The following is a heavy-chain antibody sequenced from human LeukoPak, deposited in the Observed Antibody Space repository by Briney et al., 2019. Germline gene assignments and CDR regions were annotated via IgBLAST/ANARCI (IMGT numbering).Heavy chain of an antibody. CDR2: IGDDGSTT. Sequence: PGGSLRLSCSASGFTFSIYAMHWVRQAPGKGLVWVPRIGDDGSTTAYADSVKGRFTISRDNAKNTLYLQMNSLRAEDTAVYYCARASRGNWFDPWGQGTLVTVSS. CDR3: ARASRGNWFDP. V-gene: IGHV3-74*01. D-gene: IGHD3-10*01. CDR1: GFTFSIYA. J-gene: IGHJ5*02.